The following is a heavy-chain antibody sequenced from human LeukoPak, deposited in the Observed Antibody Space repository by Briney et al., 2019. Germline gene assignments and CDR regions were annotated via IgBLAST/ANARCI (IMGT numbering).Heavy chain of an antibody. V-gene: IGHV3-30-3*01. D-gene: IGHD2-21*01. CDR3: ARDDWGFGP. CDR1: GFVFDNYH. J-gene: IGHJ5*02. CDR2: ISHGSSST. Sequence: GGSLRLSCTASGFVFDNYHMHWVRQAPGKGPEWVASISHGSSSTFYGESVKGRFTVSRDNSRDTLYLQMNNLRPEGTAMYYCARDDWGFGPWGQGTLVIVSS.